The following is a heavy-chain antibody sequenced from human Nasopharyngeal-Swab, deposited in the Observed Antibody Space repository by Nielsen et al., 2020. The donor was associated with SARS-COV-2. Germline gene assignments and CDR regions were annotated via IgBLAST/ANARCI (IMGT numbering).Heavy chain of an antibody. CDR1: GFTFSSYT. Sequence: GESLKISCGASGFTFSSYTMSWVRQAPGKGLEWVAVISYDGSNKYYADSVKGRFTISRDNSKNTLYLQMNSLRAEDTAVYYCARSYYGAYYYGMDVWGQGTTVTVSS. D-gene: IGHD4-17*01. CDR3: ARSYYGAYYYGMDV. CDR2: ISYDGSNK. V-gene: IGHV3-30-3*01. J-gene: IGHJ6*02.